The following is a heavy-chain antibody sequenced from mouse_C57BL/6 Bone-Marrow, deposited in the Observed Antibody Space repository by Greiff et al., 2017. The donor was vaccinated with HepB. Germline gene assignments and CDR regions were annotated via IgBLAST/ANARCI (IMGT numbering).Heavy chain of an antibody. CDR2: INPGSGGT. D-gene: IGHD2-14*01. CDR3: ARWGYPGYFDV. CDR1: GYAFTNYL. Sequence: QVQLQQSGAELVRPGTSVKVSCKASGYAFTNYLIEWVKQRPGQGLEWIGVINPGSGGTNYNEKFKGKATLTADKSSSTSYMQLSSLTSEDSAVYFCARWGYPGYFDVWGTGTTVTVSS. J-gene: IGHJ1*03. V-gene: IGHV1-54*01.